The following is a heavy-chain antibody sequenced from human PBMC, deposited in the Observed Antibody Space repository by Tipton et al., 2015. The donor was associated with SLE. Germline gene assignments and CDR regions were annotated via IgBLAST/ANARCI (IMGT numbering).Heavy chain of an antibody. CDR1: GGSISSGGYS. D-gene: IGHD3-10*01. CDR3: VRYPMVRGAVDF. CDR2: IYHSGST. V-gene: IGHV4-30-2*01. Sequence: TLSLTCAVSGGSISSGGYSWSWIRQPPGKGLEWIGYIYHSGSTYYNPSLKSRVTISVGTSRSQFSLKLTSVTAADTAVYFCVRYPMVRGAVDFWGQGVLATVSS. J-gene: IGHJ4*02.